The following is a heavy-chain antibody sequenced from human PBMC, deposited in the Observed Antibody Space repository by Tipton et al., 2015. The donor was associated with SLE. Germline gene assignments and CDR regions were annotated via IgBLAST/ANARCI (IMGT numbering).Heavy chain of an antibody. D-gene: IGHD3-22*01. J-gene: IGHJ3*02. Sequence: LRLSCTVSGGSVSSGSYYWSWIRQPPGKGLEWIGYIYYSGSTNYNPSLKSRVTISVDTSKNQFSLKLSSVTAADTAVYYCARIWGYYDSSVYYPDAFDIWGQGTMVTVSS. CDR3: ARIWGYYDSSVYYPDAFDI. CDR2: IYYSGST. CDR1: GGSVSSGSYY. V-gene: IGHV4-61*01.